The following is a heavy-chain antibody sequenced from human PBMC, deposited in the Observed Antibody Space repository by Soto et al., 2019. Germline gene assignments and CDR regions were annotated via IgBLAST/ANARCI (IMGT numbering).Heavy chain of an antibody. CDR1: GGSISSGDYY. D-gene: IGHD3-9*01. Sequence: SETLSLTCTVSGGSISSGDYYWSWIRQPPGKGLEWIGYIYYSGSTYYKPSLKSQVTISVDTSKNQYSMKLSSVTAADSAVYYCARSDYDILTGPIDYWGQGTLVTVSS. V-gene: IGHV4-30-4*01. CDR3: ARSDYDILTGPIDY. CDR2: IYYSGST. J-gene: IGHJ4*02.